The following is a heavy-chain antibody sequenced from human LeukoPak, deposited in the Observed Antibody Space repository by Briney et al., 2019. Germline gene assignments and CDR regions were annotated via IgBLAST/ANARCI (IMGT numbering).Heavy chain of an antibody. V-gene: IGHV1-46*01. J-gene: IGHJ5*02. CDR2: INPSGGST. CDR1: GYTFTSYC. CDR3: ARVGPTYCGGDCYSENWFDP. Sequence: ASVKVSCKASGYTFTSYCMHWVRQAPGQGLEWMGIINPSGGSTSYAQKFQGRVTMTRDTSTSTVYMELSSLRSEDTAVYYCARVGPTYCGGDCYSENWFDPWGQGTLVTVSS. D-gene: IGHD2-21*02.